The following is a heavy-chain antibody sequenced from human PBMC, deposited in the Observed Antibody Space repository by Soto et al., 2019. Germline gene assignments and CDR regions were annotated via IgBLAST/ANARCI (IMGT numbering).Heavy chain of an antibody. CDR3: ARDLGYSSSWPYFDY. J-gene: IGHJ4*02. V-gene: IGHV1-18*01. CDR2: ISAYNGNT. D-gene: IGHD6-13*01. CDR1: GYTFTSYG. Sequence: QVQLVQSGAEVKKPGASVKVSCKASGYTFTSYGISWVRQAPGQGLEWMGWISAYNGNTNYAQKLQGRVTMTTDTSTSTAYVELRRRRSDDTAVYYCARDLGYSSSWPYFDYWGQGTLVTVSS.